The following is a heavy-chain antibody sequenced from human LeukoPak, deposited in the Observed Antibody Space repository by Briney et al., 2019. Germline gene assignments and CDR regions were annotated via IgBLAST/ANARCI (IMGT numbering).Heavy chain of an antibody. CDR1: GYTFSSYT. J-gene: IGHJ4*02. Sequence: GASVKVSCKASGYTFSSYTINRVRQAPGQGLEWMGWINTKTGNPTYAQGFTGRIVFSLDTSVSTKFLQISSIKAEDTAVYYCARGYCCGSPCRSRENYWVQGTLVTVSS. V-gene: IGHV7-4-1*02. D-gene: IGHD2-15*01. CDR2: INTKTGNP. CDR3: ARGYCCGSPCRSRENY.